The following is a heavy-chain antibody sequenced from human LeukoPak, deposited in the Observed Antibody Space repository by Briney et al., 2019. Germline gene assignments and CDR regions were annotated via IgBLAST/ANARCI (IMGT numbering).Heavy chain of an antibody. CDR1: GFTFRTYW. CDR2: IDAEGTTT. J-gene: IGHJ4*02. CDR3: ARHAGVVVVAATIDY. D-gene: IGHD2-15*01. V-gene: IGHV3-74*01. Sequence: GGSLRLSCAASGFTFRTYWMHWVRQAPGKGLVWVSRIDAEGTTTTYADSVKGRFTISRDNAKNTLYLQMNSLRAEDTAVYYCARHAGVVVVAATIDYWGQGTLVTVSS.